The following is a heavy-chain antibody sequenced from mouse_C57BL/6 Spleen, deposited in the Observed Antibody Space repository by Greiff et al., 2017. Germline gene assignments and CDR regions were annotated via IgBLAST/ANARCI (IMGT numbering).Heavy chain of an antibody. J-gene: IGHJ3*01. CDR1: GYTFTSYW. Sequence: QVQLQQPGAELVKPGASVKLSCKASGYTFTSYWMQWVKQRPGQGLEWIGEIDPSDSYTNYNQKFKGKATLTVDPSSSTAYIQLSSLPSEDSAVXDSAYGRNLAWFAYWGQGTLVTVSA. CDR2: IDPSDSYT. V-gene: IGHV1-50*01. D-gene: IGHD1-1*01. CDR3: AYGRNLAWFAY.